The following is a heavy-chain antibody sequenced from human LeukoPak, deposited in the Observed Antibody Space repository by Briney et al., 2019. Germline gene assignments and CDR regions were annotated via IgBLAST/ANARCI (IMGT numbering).Heavy chain of an antibody. CDR3: ARVRRYCSGGSCYSGWFDP. J-gene: IGHJ5*02. D-gene: IGHD2-15*01. CDR2: IYTSGST. CDR1: GGSISSGSYY. V-gene: IGHV4-61*02. Sequence: SQTLSLTCTVSGGSISSGSYYWSWIRQPAGKGLERIGCIYTSGSTNYNPSLKSRVTISVDTSKNQFSLKLSSVTAADTAVYYCARVRRYCSGGSCYSGWFDPWGQGTLVTVSS.